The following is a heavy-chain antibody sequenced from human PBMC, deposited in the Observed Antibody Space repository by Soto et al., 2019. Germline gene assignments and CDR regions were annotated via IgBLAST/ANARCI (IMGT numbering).Heavy chain of an antibody. V-gene: IGHV3-30*18. J-gene: IGHJ4*02. Sequence: QVQLVESGGGAVQPGESLRLSCVASGFDFTYYAMHWVRQAPGKGLESVAVMSSDGSKRHHTDSVKGRFTISRDNSKNTLYLQMNSLRKEDTAVYFCAKDEGVGGTLGLFDYWGQGTLVSVSS. CDR1: GFDFTYYA. CDR3: AKDEGVGGTLGLFDY. CDR2: MSSDGSKR. D-gene: IGHD1-26*01.